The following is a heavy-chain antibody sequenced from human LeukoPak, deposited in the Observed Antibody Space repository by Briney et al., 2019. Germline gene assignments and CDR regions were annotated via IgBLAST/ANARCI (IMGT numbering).Heavy chain of an antibody. D-gene: IGHD6-25*01. J-gene: IGHJ3*02. CDR1: GGSISSFY. CDR3: ARTSSDHGGYVGAFDI. CDR2: IYYNGIT. V-gene: IGHV4-59*01. Sequence: AETLSLTCSVSGGSISSFYWSWIRQPPGRGLECIGYIYYNGITKYNPPLKSRATISVATSKNQSSLKLSSVAAAATAVYYCARTSSDHGGYVGAFDIWGQGTMVSVSS.